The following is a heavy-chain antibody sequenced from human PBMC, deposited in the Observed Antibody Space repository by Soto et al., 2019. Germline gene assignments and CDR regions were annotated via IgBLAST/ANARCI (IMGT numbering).Heavy chain of an antibody. J-gene: IGHJ6*02. V-gene: IGHV4-61*01. Sequence: SETLYLTCTVSGGSVSSGSYYWSWIRQPPGKGLEWIGYIYYSGSTNYNPSLKSRVTISVDTSKNQFSLKLSSVTAADTAVYYCARGVSVGQRGGYGLYYYYGMDVWGQGTTVTVSS. CDR1: GGSVSSGSYY. CDR2: IYYSGST. D-gene: IGHD5-12*01. CDR3: ARGVSVGQRGGYGLYYYYGMDV.